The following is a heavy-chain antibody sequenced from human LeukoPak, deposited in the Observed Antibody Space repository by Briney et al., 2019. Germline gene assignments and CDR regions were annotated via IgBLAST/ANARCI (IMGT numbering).Heavy chain of an antibody. CDR3: ASPTYYYDSSGVRDGDAFDI. J-gene: IGHJ3*02. CDR1: GGTFSSYA. CDR2: IIPIFGTA. D-gene: IGHD3-22*01. Sequence: SVKVSCKASGGTFSSYAISWVRQAPGQGLEWMGGIIPIFGTANYAQKFQGRVTITADESTSTAYMELSSLRSEDTAVYYCASPTYYYDSSGVRDGDAFDIWGQGTMVTVSS. V-gene: IGHV1-69*01.